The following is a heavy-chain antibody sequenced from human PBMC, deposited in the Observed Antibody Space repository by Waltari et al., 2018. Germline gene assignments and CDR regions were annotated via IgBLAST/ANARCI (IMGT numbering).Heavy chain of an antibody. CDR2: IIPIFGTA. J-gene: IGHJ6*03. Sequence: QVQLVQSGAEVKKPGSSVKVSCKASGGTFSSYAISLVRQAPGQGLEWMGGIIPIFGTANYAQKFQGRVTITTDESTSTAYMELSSLRSEDTAVYYCARDPGAHSSGDYYMDVWGKGTTVTVSS. CDR1: GGTFSSYA. V-gene: IGHV1-69*05. D-gene: IGHD2-15*01. CDR3: ARDPGAHSSGDYYMDV.